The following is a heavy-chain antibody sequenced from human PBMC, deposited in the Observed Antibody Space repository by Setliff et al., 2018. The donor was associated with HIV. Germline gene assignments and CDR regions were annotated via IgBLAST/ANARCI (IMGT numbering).Heavy chain of an antibody. D-gene: IGHD3-16*01. CDR2: IIPILDTT. Sequence: VKVSCKAAGGTFNNYVFSWVRKAPGRGLEWIGTIIPILDTTNYAQKFQDRVTSTTDESTSTAYMELRSLTSEDTAVYYCARDLDEAVKDADNYVPLDLWGQGTLVTVSS. CDR1: GGTFNNYV. V-gene: IGHV1-69*11. J-gene: IGHJ5*02. CDR3: ARDLDEAVKDADNYVPLDL.